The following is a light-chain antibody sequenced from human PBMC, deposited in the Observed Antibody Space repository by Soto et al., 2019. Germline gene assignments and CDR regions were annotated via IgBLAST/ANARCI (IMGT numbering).Light chain of an antibody. V-gene: IGKV3-11*01. CDR1: QSVGSY. Sequence: EIVLTQSPATLSLSPGERGTLSCRASQSVGSYLAWYQQKPGQAPRLLIYDASNRATGIPARFSGSGSGTDFTLTISSLEPEDIAVYFCQQRSNWLTFGGGTKVEIK. CDR3: QQRSNWLT. CDR2: DAS. J-gene: IGKJ4*01.